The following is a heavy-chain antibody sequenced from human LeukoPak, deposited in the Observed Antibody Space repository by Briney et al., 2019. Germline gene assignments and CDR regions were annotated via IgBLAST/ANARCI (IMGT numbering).Heavy chain of an antibody. V-gene: IGHV1-69*06. D-gene: IGHD6-13*01. CDR3: ARAGIAAAGSVNWFDP. Sequence: SVKVSCKASGGTFSSYAISWVRQAPGQGLERMGGIIPIFGTANYAQKFQGRVTITADKSTSTAYMELSSLRSEDTAVYYCARAGIAAAGSVNWFDPWGQGTLVTVSS. CDR2: IIPIFGTA. CDR1: GGTFSSYA. J-gene: IGHJ5*02.